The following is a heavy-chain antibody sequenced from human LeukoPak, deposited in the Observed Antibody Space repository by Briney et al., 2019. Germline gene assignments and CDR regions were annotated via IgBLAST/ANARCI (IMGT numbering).Heavy chain of an antibody. CDR3: ARLRNLRAAADKNWFDS. V-gene: IGHV4-34*01. J-gene: IGHJ5*01. CDR1: GGSFSGYY. Sequence: SETLSLTCAVYGGSFSGYYWSWIRQPPGKGLEWIGEINHSGSTNYNPSLKSRVTISVDTSKNQFSLKLRSVTAADTAVYYCARLRNLRAAADKNWFDSWGQGTRVTVSS. CDR2: INHSGST. D-gene: IGHD6-13*01.